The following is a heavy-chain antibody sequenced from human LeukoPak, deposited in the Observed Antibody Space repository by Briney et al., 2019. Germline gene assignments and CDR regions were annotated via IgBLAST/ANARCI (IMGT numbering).Heavy chain of an antibody. CDR3: GSPRGY. D-gene: IGHD2-15*01. Sequence: GGSLRLSCAASGFTFSSYSMNWVRQAPGKGLEWVSYISGSSSTMYYADSVKGRFTISRDNAKNPLYLQMNSLRAEDTAVYYCGSPRGYWGQGTLVTVSS. CDR2: ISGSSSTM. V-gene: IGHV3-48*01. J-gene: IGHJ4*02. CDR1: GFTFSSYS.